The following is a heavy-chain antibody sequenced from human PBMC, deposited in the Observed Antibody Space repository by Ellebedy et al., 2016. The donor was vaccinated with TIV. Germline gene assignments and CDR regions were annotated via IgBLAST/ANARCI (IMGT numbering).Heavy chain of an antibody. CDR2: IYYSGST. Sequence: SETLSLTCTVSRGPISSYYWSWIRQPPGKGLEWIGHIYYSGSTNYNTSLNSRVTISVDTSKNQFSRKLSSVTAADTAVYYCARYVSYCDTPDQIDYYFDSWGQGTLVTVSS. CDR1: RGPISSYY. D-gene: IGHD3-22*01. V-gene: IGHV4-59*08. J-gene: IGHJ4*02. CDR3: ARYVSYCDTPDQIDYYFDS.